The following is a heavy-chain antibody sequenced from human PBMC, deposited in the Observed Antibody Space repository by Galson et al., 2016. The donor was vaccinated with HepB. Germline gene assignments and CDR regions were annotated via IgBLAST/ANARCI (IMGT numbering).Heavy chain of an antibody. Sequence: ETLSLTCTVSGGSISSNIYLWAWVRQPPGKGLEWIGTIYYRGTTYYNPSLKSRLTMAVDTSKNQFSLKLSSVTAADTSVYYCARLVHGGTFFDSWGQGTLVTVSS. CDR2: IYYRGTT. V-gene: IGHV4-39*01. D-gene: IGHD1-14*01. CDR3: ARLVHGGTFFDS. J-gene: IGHJ4*02. CDR1: GGSISSNIYL.